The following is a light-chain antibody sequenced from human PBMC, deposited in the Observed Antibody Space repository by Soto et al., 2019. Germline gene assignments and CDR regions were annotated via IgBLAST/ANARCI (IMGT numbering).Light chain of an antibody. CDR1: SSNVGSYKL. CDR3: CSSGGSPTYV. CDR2: EVN. V-gene: IGLV2-23*02. J-gene: IGLJ1*01. Sequence: QSVLTQPACVSGTPGQSITIPCTGTSSNVGSYKLVSWYQQHPGKAPKLMIFEVNKRPSGVSNRFSGSKSGNTASLTISGLKVEDEADYYCCSSGGSPTYVFGTGTKVTVL.